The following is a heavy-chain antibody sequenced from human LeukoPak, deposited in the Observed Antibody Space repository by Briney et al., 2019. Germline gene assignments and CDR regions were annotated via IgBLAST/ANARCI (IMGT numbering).Heavy chain of an antibody. J-gene: IGHJ6*02. CDR3: ASPVPVLRYFDWLIPPHYYYYYGMDV. Sequence: WASVKVSCKASGYTFTSYYMHWVRQAPGQGLEWMGIINPSGGSTSYAQKFQGRVTMTSDTSTSTVYMELSSLRSEDTAVYYCASPVPVLRYFDWLIPPHYYYYYGMDVWGQGTTVTVSS. D-gene: IGHD3-9*01. CDR1: GYTFTSYY. CDR2: INPSGGST. V-gene: IGHV1-46*01.